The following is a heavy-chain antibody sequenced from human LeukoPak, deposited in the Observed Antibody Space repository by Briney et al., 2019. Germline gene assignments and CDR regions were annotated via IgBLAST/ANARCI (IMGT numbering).Heavy chain of an antibody. CDR3: AKDPGSYEWLLPDY. V-gene: IGHV3-7*01. J-gene: IGHJ4*02. D-gene: IGHD3-3*01. Sequence: GGSLRLSCAASGLTFSNYWMSWVRQGPGKGLEWVANIKHDGREKYYIDSVKGRFTISRDNAKNSVYLQMNRLRAEDTAVYYCAKDPGSYEWLLPDYWGQGTLVTVSS. CDR1: GLTFSNYW. CDR2: IKHDGREK.